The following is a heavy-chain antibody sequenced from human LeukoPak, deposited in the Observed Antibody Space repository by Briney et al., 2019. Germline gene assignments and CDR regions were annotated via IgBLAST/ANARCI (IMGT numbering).Heavy chain of an antibody. V-gene: IGHV4-59*08. CDR2: IYYSGST. D-gene: IGHD2-2*01. CDR1: GGSISNYY. Sequence: SETLSLTCTVSGGSISNYYWSWIRQPPGKGLEWIGYIYYSGSTNYNPSLKSRVTISVDTSKNQFSLKLSSVSAADTAMYYCARRLPAAVASDIWGQGTMVTVSS. CDR3: ARRLPAAVASDI. J-gene: IGHJ3*02.